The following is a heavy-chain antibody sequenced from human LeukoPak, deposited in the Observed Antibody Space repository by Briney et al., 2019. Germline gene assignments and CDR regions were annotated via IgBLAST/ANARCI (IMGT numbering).Heavy chain of an antibody. CDR1: GDSVSSSNYY. CDR3: ARAYYDFWSGYYKGAYFDY. J-gene: IGHJ4*02. CDR2: IYYSGST. D-gene: IGHD3-3*01. Sequence: SETLSLTCAVSGDSVSSSNYYWSWIRQPPGKGLEWIGYIYYSGSTNYNPSLKSRVTISVDTSKNQFSLKLSSVTAADTAVYYCARAYYDFWSGYYKGAYFDYWGQGTLVTVSS. V-gene: IGHV4-61*01.